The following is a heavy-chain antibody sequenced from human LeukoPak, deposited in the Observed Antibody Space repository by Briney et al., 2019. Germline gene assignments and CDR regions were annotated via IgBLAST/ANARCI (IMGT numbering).Heavy chain of an antibody. CDR2: IYTSGST. J-gene: IGHJ4*02. V-gene: IGHV4-61*02. CDR1: GGSISSGSYY. Sequence: PSQTLSLTCTVSGGSISSGSYYWSWIRQPAGKGLEWIGRIYTSGSTNYNPALKSRDTISVDTSKNQCSLMLSWVTAADTAVYYGAGGFMSTRTGYFDYWGQGTLVTVSS. CDR3: AGGFMSTRTGYFDY. D-gene: IGHD5-24*01.